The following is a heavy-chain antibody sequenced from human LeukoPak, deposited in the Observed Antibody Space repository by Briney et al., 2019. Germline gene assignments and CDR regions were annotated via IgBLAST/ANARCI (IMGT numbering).Heavy chain of an antibody. D-gene: IGHD3-10*01. CDR1: GFTFSSSW. V-gene: IGHV3-7*01. Sequence: GGSLGLSCAASGFTFSSSWMTWVHQAPGKGLEWVANIKQDGSEKYYVDSVKGRFTISRDNAKNSLSLHMNSLRADDTAVYYCARVLGYGSGSYYPYWGQGTLVTVSS. CDR3: ARVLGYGSGSYYPY. J-gene: IGHJ4*02. CDR2: IKQDGSEK.